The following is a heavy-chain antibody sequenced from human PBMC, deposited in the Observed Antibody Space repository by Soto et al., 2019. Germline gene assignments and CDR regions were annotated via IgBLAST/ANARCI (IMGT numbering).Heavy chain of an antibody. CDR2: IWYDGSNK. D-gene: IGHD5-12*01. CDR3: ARDVVGVGYSGYDWGYYYYYMDV. Sequence: GGSLRLSCAASGFTFSSYGMHWVRQAPGKGLEWVAVIWYDGSNKYYADSVKGRFTISRDNSKNTLYLQMNSLRAEDTAVYYCARDVVGVGYSGYDWGYYYYYMDVWGKGTTVTVSS. CDR1: GFTFSSYG. V-gene: IGHV3-33*01. J-gene: IGHJ6*03.